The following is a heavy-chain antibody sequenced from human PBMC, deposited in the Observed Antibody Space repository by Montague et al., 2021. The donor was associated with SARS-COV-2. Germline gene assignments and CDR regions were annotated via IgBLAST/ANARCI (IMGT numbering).Heavy chain of an antibody. CDR2: XDWDDDK. V-gene: IGHV2-70*01. CDR3: ARIRDYDILTGSYSGFDY. Sequence: PALVKPTQTLTLTCTFSGFSLSTSGMCVSWIRQPPGKALEWLALXDWDDDKYYSTSLKTRLTISKDTSKNQVALTMTNMDPVDTATYYCARIRDYDILTGSYSGFDYWGQGTLVTVSS. D-gene: IGHD3-9*01. J-gene: IGHJ4*02. CDR1: GFSLSTSGMC.